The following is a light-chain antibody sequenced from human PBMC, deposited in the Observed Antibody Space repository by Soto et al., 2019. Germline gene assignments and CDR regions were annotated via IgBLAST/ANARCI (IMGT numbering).Light chain of an antibody. V-gene: IGLV2-14*01. CDR1: SSDVGGYNY. J-gene: IGLJ1*01. Sequence: QSALTQPASVSGSPGQSITISCTGTSSDVGGYNYVSWYQQHPGKAPKLMIHEVSNRPSGVPNRFSGSKSGNTASLAISGRQAEDEADYYCASYTSSSTFYVFGTGTKLTVL. CDR3: ASYTSSSTFYV. CDR2: EVS.